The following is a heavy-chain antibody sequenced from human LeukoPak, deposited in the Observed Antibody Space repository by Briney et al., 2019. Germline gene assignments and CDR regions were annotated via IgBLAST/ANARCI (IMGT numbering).Heavy chain of an antibody. CDR3: ARHRPNYESV. CDR1: GDSVSSTNSY. Sequence: SETLSLTCTVSGDSVSSTNSYWVWIRQPPGKGLEWLGSIFYSGSTYYNPSLKSRVTISVDTSKNQFSLKLNFVTAADTAVYYCARHRPNYESVWGQGTMVTVSS. J-gene: IGHJ3*01. CDR2: IFYSGST. V-gene: IGHV4-39*01. D-gene: IGHD3-3*01.